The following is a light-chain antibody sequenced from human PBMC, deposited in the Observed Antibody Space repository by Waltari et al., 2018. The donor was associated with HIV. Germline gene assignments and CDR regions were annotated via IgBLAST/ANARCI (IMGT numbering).Light chain of an antibody. CDR3: SSYTSRDTFV. CDR2: EVS. V-gene: IGLV2-14*01. Sequence: QSALTQPAAVSGSPGQSITISCTGARGDVGTYNYVSWYHQLPGKAPKLIIYEVSNRPSGLSNRFSGSKSGNTASLTISGLQAEDEGYYYCSSYTSRDTFVFGTGTEVTVL. CDR1: RGDVGTYNY. J-gene: IGLJ1*01.